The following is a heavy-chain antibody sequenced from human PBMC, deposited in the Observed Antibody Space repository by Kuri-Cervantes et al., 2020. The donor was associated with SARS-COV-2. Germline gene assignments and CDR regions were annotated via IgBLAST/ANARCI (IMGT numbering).Heavy chain of an antibody. J-gene: IGHJ4*02. V-gene: IGHV1-69*05. CDR1: GGTFSSYA. CDR2: IIPIFGTA. D-gene: IGHD2-21*01. CDR3: ARVGGDEPTFDY. Sequence: SVKVSCKASGGTFSSYAISWVRQAPGQGLEWMGGIIPIFGTANYAQKFQGRVAITTDESTSTAYMELSSLRSEDTAVYYCARVGGDEPTFDYWGQGTLVTVSS.